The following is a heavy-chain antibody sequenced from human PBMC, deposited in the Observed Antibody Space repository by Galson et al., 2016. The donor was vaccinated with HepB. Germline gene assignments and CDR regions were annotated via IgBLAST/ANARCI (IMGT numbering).Heavy chain of an antibody. Sequence: SLRLSCAASGFTFSIYDMHWVRQAPGRGLEWVSVIGTADNTYYAASVKGRFTISRDNSKNTLYLEMDSLRAEDTALYYCAKEDRNYYFDYWGRGTLVTVSS. CDR1: GFTFSIYD. CDR2: IGTADNT. CDR3: AKEDRNYYFDY. J-gene: IGHJ4*02. V-gene: IGHV3-13*01.